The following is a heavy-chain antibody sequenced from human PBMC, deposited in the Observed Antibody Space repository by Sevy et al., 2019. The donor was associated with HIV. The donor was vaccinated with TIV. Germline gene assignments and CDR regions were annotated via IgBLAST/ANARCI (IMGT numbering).Heavy chain of an antibody. J-gene: IGHJ4*02. D-gene: IGHD3-22*01. CDR2: VKQDMSEK. V-gene: IGHV3-7*01. Sequence: GGSLRLSCATSGFTFSSNWMTWVRQAPGKGLEWVANVKQDMSEKYYADSVKGRFTISRDNAKNSLCLEMNSLRAEDTAVYYCARAQQITMLVVIGGLYFDFWGQGTLVTVSS. CDR1: GFTFSSNW. CDR3: ARAQQITMLVVIGGLYFDF.